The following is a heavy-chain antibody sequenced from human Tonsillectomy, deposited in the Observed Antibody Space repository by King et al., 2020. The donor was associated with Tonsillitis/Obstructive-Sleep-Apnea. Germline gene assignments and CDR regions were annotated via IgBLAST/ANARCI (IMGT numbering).Heavy chain of an antibody. CDR2: ISYDGSDE. J-gene: IGHJ4*02. CDR1: GFTFSSYA. CDR3: ARVRVPAATTPDY. V-gene: IGHV3-30*04. D-gene: IGHD2-2*01. Sequence: HVQLVESGGSAVQPGRSLRLSCAASGFTFSSYAMHWVRQAPGKGLEWVAVISYDGSDELYADSVKGRFTISRDNSKNTLYLHMNSLRPEDTAVYYCARVRVPAATTPDYWGQGPLVTVSS.